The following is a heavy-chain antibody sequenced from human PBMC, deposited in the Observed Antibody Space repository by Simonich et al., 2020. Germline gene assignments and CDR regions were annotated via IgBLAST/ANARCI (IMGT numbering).Heavy chain of an antibody. V-gene: IGHV3-21*01. CDR1: GFTFSSNR. CDR2: ISSSSSYR. Sequence: EVQLVESGGGLVKPGGSLRLSCAASGFTFSSNRMNWVRQAPGKGLEGVSAISSSSSYRYYADSDKGRFTITRDNAKNSLYLQMNSLRAEDTAVYYCARANERDYWGQGTLVTVSS. J-gene: IGHJ4*02. CDR3: ARANERDY. D-gene: IGHD1-1*01.